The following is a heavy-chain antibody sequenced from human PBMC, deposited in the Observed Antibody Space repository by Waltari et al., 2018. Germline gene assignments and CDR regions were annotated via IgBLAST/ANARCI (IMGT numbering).Heavy chain of an antibody. CDR1: GGSLSGYY. CDR3: ARQVAGSGWYLG. CDR2: GNYGGTT. J-gene: IGHJ4*02. Sequence: QVRLQQWGAGLFKPSETLSLTCVVPGGSLSGYYWSWFRQPPGQGLVWIGEGNYGGTTNYNPSLKSRITVSIDTSNNQFSLNLNSVTAADTAVYYCARQVAGSGWYLGWGQGTLVSVSS. V-gene: IGHV4-34*01. D-gene: IGHD6-19*01.